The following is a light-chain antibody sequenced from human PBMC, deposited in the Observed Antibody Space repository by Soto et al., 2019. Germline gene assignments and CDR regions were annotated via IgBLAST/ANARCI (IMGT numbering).Light chain of an antibody. V-gene: IGKV3-20*01. J-gene: IGKJ4*01. CDR3: QQYSSSPPLT. Sequence: IVLTQPPGTLSLSPGERATLSCRASRSVGTFLAWYQQKPGQAPRLLIYGASSRATVIPDRFSGSGSGTDFTLTISRLEPEDFAVYYCQQYSSSPPLTFGGGTKVEIK. CDR2: GAS. CDR1: RSVGTF.